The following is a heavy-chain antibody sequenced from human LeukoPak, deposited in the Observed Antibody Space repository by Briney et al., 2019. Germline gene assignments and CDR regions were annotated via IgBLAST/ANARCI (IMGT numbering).Heavy chain of an antibody. D-gene: IGHD3-22*01. V-gene: IGHV1-69*05. CDR3: ARGTGHYYDSSGYYSGYYYYMDV. CDR1: GGTFSNYA. CDR2: IIPIFGTA. J-gene: IGHJ6*03. Sequence: SVKVSCKASGGTFSNYAISWVRQAPGQGLEWMGGIIPIFGTANYAQKLQGRVTMTTDTSTSTAYMELRSLRSDDTAVYYCARGTGHYYDSSGYYSGYYYYMDVWGKGTTVTVSS.